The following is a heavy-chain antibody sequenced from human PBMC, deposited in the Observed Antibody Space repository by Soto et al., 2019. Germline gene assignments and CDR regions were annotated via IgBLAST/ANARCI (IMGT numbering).Heavy chain of an antibody. J-gene: IGHJ5*02. CDR3: AREIGHCSTDLCYYLDH. Sequence: SETLSLTCTVSGGSISSCDYYWTWIRQPPGKGLEWIGYISHSGSTYYSPSLKSRVTISVDTSKNQFSLKLSSVTATDAAVYYCAREIGHCSTDLCYYLDHWGQGTLVTVSS. V-gene: IGHV4-30-4*01. CDR2: ISHSGST. CDR1: GGSISSCDYY. D-gene: IGHD2-8*01.